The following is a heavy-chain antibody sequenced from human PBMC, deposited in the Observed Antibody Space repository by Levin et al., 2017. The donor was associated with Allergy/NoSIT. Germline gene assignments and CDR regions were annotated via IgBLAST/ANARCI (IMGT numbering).Heavy chain of an antibody. J-gene: IGHJ4*02. CDR1: GFTFSSYG. CDR3: AKDSSGYYHHFDY. V-gene: IGHV3-30*18. Sequence: AGGSLRLSCAASGFTFSSYGMHWVRQAPGKGLEWVAVISYDGSNKYYADSVKGRFTISRDNSKNTLYLQMNSLRAEDTAVYYCAKDSSGYYHHFDYWGQGTLVTVSS. CDR2: ISYDGSNK. D-gene: IGHD3-22*01.